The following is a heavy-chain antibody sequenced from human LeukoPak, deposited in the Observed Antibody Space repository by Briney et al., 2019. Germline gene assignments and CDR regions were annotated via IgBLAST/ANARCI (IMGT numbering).Heavy chain of an antibody. CDR2: NYYSGST. V-gene: IGHV4-39*07. D-gene: IGHD1-26*01. Sequence: PSETLSLTCTVSGGSISSSSYYWGWIRQPPGKGLEWIGSNYYSGSTYYNPSLKSRVTISVDTSKNQFSLKLSSVTAADTAVYYCARWGQNGELPGYYFDYWGQGTLVTVSS. CDR1: GGSISSSSYY. CDR3: ARWGQNGELPGYYFDY. J-gene: IGHJ4*02.